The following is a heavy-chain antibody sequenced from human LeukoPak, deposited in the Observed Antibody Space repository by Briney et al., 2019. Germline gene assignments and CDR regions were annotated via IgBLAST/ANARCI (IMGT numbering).Heavy chain of an antibody. CDR1: GFTFSSYS. J-gene: IGHJ4*02. Sequence: GGSLRLSCAASGFTFSSYSMNWVRQAPGKGLEWVSAISGSGGSTYYADSVKGRFTISRDNSKNTLYLQMNSLRAEDTAVYYCAKDFRTPGSWIDYWGQGTLVTVSS. V-gene: IGHV3-23*01. CDR2: ISGSGGST. D-gene: IGHD1-14*01. CDR3: AKDFRTPGSWIDY.